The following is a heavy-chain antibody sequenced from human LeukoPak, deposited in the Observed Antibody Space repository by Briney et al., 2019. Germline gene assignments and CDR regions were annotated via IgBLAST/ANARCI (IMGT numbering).Heavy chain of an antibody. Sequence: SVTVSCKASGFTFTSSAVQWVRQARGQRLEWIGWIVVGSGNTNYAQKFQERVTITRDMSTSTAYMELSSLRSEDTAVYYCAAVRGYSSSWEFDYRGQGTLVTVSS. V-gene: IGHV1-58*01. CDR2: IVVGSGNT. D-gene: IGHD6-13*01. CDR1: GFTFTSSA. CDR3: AAVRGYSSSWEFDY. J-gene: IGHJ4*02.